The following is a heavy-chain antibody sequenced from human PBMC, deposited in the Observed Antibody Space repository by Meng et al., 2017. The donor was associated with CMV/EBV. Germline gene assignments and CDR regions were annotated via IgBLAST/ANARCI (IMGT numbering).Heavy chain of an antibody. CDR2: ISAYNGNT. CDR1: CYTFTSYG. D-gene: IGHD3-9*01. V-gene: IGHV1-18*01. J-gene: IGHJ6*02. CDR3: ARDRYDILTGYYTGGDYYYGMDV. Sequence: ASVMVSCKASCYTFTSYGISWGRQAPGQGLEWMGWISAYNGNTNYAQKLQGRVTMTTDTSTSTAYMELRSLRSDDTAVYYCARDRYDILTGYYTGGDYYYGMDVWGQGTTVTVSS.